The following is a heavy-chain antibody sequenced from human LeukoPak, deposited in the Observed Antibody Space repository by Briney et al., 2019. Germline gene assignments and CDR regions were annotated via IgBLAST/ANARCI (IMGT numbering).Heavy chain of an antibody. V-gene: IGHV4-59*01. CDR2: IYYSGST. CDR3: AREDVAAGYGHSNFYY. D-gene: IGHD5-18*01. Sequence: SETLSLTCTVSGGSFSSYYWSWIRQPPGKGLEWIGYIYYSGSTNYNPSLKSRVTISVDTSKNQFSLKLSSVTAADTAVYYCAREDVAAGYGHSNFYYWGQGTLVTVSS. CDR1: GGSFSSYY. J-gene: IGHJ4*02.